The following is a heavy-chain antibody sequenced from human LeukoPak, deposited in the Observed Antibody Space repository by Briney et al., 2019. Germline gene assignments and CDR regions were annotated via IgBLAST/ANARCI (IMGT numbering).Heavy chain of an antibody. D-gene: IGHD2-8*01. CDR1: GFTFSSFT. Sequence: GESLRLSCAASGFTFSSFTMNWVCQAPGKGLEWVANIKQDGSEAYYVDSVKGRFTVSRDNAKNSLYLQLNSLGAEDTAVYYCATRYCTIPACRASSYHCMDNWGKGTTVTVSS. CDR2: IKQDGSEA. J-gene: IGHJ6*03. CDR3: ATRYCTIPACRASSYHCMDN. V-gene: IGHV3-7*01.